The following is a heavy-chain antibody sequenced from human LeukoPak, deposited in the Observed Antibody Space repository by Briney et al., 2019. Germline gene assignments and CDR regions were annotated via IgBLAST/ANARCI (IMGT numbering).Heavy chain of an antibody. CDR2: ISSSSYI. J-gene: IGHJ6*03. CDR1: GFTFSSYS. D-gene: IGHD3-3*01. Sequence: GGSLRLSCAASGFTFSSYSMNWVRQAPGKGLEWVSSISSSSYIYYADSVKGRFTISRDNAKNSLYLQMNSLRAEDTAVYYCARAPITIFGVVKTTYYMDVWGKGTTVTVSS. CDR3: ARAPITIFGVVKTTYYMDV. V-gene: IGHV3-21*01.